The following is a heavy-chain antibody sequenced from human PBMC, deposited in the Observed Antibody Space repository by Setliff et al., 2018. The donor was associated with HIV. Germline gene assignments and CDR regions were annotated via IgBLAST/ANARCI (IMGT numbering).Heavy chain of an antibody. D-gene: IGHD6-19*01. J-gene: IGHJ4*02. Sequence: GGSLRLSWAAAGFNFSSYAMTWVRQAPGKGLEWVVSITGSDISTYHADFVKGRFTISRDKSKNTLYLQMNSLRADDTAVYYCAKNSAWAVIGSDYYLDFWGQGTLVTVSS. V-gene: IGHV3-23*01. CDR1: GFNFSSYA. CDR3: AKNSAWAVIGSDYYLDF. CDR2: ITGSDIST.